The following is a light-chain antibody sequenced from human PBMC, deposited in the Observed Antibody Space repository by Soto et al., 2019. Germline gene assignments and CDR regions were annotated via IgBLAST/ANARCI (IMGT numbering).Light chain of an antibody. CDR3: AAWDDSLSGPV. CDR1: SSNIGSNY. V-gene: IGLV1-47*01. J-gene: IGLJ1*01. CDR2: RNN. Sequence: QSVLTQPPSASGTPGQRVTISCSGSSSNIGSNYVYWYQQLPGTAPKLLIYRNNQRPSGVPDRFSGSKSGTSASLAISGLRSEDEADYSCAAWDDSLSGPVFGPGTKVTVL.